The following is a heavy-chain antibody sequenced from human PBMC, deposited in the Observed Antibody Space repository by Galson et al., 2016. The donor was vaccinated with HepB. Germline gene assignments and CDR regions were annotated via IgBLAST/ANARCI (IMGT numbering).Heavy chain of an antibody. CDR2: IYSGGST. CDR3: AKGSSFDP. J-gene: IGHJ5*02. V-gene: IGHV3-66*01. Sequence: SLRLSCAASGFIVSSNYMSWVRQAPGKGLEWVSVIYSGGSTKYADSVKGRFTISRDNSKNTLYLQMNSLRAEDTAVYYCAKGSSFDPWGQGTLVTVSS. CDR1: GFIVSSNY.